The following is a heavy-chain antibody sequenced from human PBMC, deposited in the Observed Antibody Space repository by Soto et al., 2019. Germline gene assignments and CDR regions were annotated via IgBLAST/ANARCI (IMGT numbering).Heavy chain of an antibody. J-gene: IGHJ3*02. CDR2: IRSKANSYAT. CDR3: TSRYDFWSDAFDI. Sequence: GGSLRLSCAASGFTFSGSAMHWVRQASGKGLEWVGRIRSKANSYATAYAASVKGRFTISRDDSKNTAYLQMNSLKTEDTAVNYCTSRYDFWSDAFDIWGQGTMVTVSS. D-gene: IGHD3-3*01. V-gene: IGHV3-73*01. CDR1: GFTFSGSA.